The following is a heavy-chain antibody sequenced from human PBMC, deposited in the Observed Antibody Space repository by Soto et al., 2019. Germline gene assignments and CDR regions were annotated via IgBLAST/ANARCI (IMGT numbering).Heavy chain of an antibody. J-gene: IGHJ4*02. CDR2: ISSNGGST. CDR1: GFTFSSYA. D-gene: IGHD3-22*01. Sequence: GGSLRLCCAASGFTFSSYAMHWVRQAPGKGLEYVSAISSNGGSTYYANSVKGRFTISRDNSKNTLYLQMGSLRAEDMAVYYCARVNYDSSGYNSPLGYWGQGTLVTVSS. CDR3: ARVNYDSSGYNSPLGY. V-gene: IGHV3-64*01.